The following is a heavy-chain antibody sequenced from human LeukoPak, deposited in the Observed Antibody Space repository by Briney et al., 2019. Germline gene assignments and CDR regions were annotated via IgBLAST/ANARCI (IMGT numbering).Heavy chain of an antibody. CDR3: TTDSTRYCSSTSCQPHAFDI. V-gene: IGHV3-15*01. Sequence: GGSLRLSCAASGFTFSNAWMSWVRQAPGKGLEWVGRIKSKTDGGTTDYAAPVKGRFTISRDDSKNTLYLQMNSLKTEDTAVYYCTTDSTRYCSSTSCQPHAFDIWGQGTMVTVSS. CDR2: IKSKTDGGTT. CDR1: GFTFSNAW. J-gene: IGHJ3*02. D-gene: IGHD2-2*01.